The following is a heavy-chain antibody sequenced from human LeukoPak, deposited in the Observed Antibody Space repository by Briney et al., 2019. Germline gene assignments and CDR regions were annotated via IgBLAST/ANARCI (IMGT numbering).Heavy chain of an antibody. V-gene: IGHV2-5*02. J-gene: IGHJ4*02. Sequence: SGPTLVKPTQTLTLTCTFSEFSLSTGGVGVGWIRQPPGQALEWLTLIYWDDDKRYSPSLKSRLTITKDTSKNQVVLTMTNMDPVDTATYYCAHSQNYEPRPLYWGQGTLVTVSS. D-gene: IGHD3-3*01. CDR1: EFSLSTGGVG. CDR3: AHSQNYEPRPLY. CDR2: IYWDDDK.